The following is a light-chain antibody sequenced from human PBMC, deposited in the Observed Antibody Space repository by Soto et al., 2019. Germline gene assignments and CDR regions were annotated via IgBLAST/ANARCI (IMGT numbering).Light chain of an antibody. CDR3: ASYISSSTSYV. V-gene: IGLV2-14*01. J-gene: IGLJ1*01. CDR1: SSDVGGYNY. Sequence: QSALSQPASVSGSPGQSIAISCTGTSSDVGGYNYVSWYQQHPGKAPKLMIYDVSNRPSGVSNRFSGSKSGNTASLTISGLQAEDESDYYCASYISSSTSYVFGTGTKVTVL. CDR2: DVS.